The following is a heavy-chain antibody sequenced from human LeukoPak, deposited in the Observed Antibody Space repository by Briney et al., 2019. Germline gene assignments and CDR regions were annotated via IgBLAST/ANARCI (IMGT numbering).Heavy chain of an antibody. J-gene: IGHJ4*02. Sequence: ASVTVSFKASVYSYTTSYINWVRQAPGQGREWMGWVSAYNGKTEYAQKFQGRVTMTTDSSTNTAYMDLTSLRSDDTAVYYCARGGTYYPCIDYWGQGTLVTVSS. CDR1: VYSYTTSY. CDR2: VSAYNGKT. CDR3: ARGGTYYPCIDY. V-gene: IGHV1-18*01. D-gene: IGHD1-26*01.